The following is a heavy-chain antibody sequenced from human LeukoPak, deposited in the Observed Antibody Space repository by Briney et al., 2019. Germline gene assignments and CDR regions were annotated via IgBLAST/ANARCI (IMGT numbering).Heavy chain of an antibody. Sequence: GGSLRLSCAASGFTFSSYWMHWVRQVPGKGLVWVSRINTDGSSTSYADSVKGRFTISRDNAKNTLYLQMNSLRAEDTAVYHCVRTPGSGYHYWGQGTLVTVSS. CDR3: VRTPGSGYHY. D-gene: IGHD3-22*01. J-gene: IGHJ4*02. CDR1: GFTFSSYW. V-gene: IGHV3-74*01. CDR2: INTDGSST.